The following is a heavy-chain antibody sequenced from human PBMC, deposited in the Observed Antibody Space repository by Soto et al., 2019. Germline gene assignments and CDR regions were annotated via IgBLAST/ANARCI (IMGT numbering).Heavy chain of an antibody. CDR2: ISYDGTNK. CDR1: GFTFSSYT. V-gene: IGHV3-30-3*01. J-gene: IGHJ6*02. CDR3: ARDLTAAGYLYYYGMDV. Sequence: GGSLRLSCAASGFTFSSYTMQWVRQAPGKGLEWMTVISYDGTNKYYADTGKGRFTISRDNSKNTLYLQMNSLRAEDTAVYYCARDLTAAGYLYYYGMDVWGQGTTVTVSS. D-gene: IGHD6-13*01.